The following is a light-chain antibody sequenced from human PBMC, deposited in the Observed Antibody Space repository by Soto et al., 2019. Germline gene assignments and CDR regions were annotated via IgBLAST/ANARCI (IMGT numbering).Light chain of an antibody. Sequence: EIVLTQSPGTLSLSPGERATLSCRASQSVSSNLAWYQQKPGQAPRLLIYGASNRATGIPARFSGSGSATDFTLTISSLEPEDFAVYYCQQRSDWITFGQGTRLEIK. CDR2: GAS. CDR3: QQRSDWIT. J-gene: IGKJ5*01. V-gene: IGKV3-11*01. CDR1: QSVSSN.